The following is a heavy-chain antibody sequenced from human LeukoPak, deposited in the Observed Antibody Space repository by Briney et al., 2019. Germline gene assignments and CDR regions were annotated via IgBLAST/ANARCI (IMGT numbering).Heavy chain of an antibody. CDR1: GFTFYKFV. Sequence: GGSLRLSCAASGFTFYKFVMTWVRQAPGKGLEWVSSISSGSTYMYYADSVKGRFTISRDNAKNSLYLQMNSLRAEDTAVYYCARFTLTNSFDYWGQGTLVTVSS. CDR2: ISSGSTYM. J-gene: IGHJ4*02. CDR3: ARFTLTNSFDY. V-gene: IGHV3-21*01.